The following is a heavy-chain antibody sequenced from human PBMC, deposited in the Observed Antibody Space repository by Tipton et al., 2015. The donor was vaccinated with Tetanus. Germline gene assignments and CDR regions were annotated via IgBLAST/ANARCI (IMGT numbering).Heavy chain of an antibody. CDR2: ISYDGNYQ. CDR3: ARNERGSSDI. V-gene: IGHV3-30*03. J-gene: IGHJ3*02. Sequence: SLRLSCAASGFTFSNSGMHWVRQAPGKGLEWVAIISYDGNYQSYAESVKGRFTISRDNSKSTLFLQMNGLRAEDTAVYYCARNERGSSDIWGLGTMVTVSS. CDR1: GFTFSNSG. D-gene: IGHD1-26*01.